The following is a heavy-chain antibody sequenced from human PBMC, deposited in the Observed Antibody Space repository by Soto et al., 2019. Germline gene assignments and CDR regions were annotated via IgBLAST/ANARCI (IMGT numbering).Heavy chain of an antibody. D-gene: IGHD6-13*01. CDR1: GYTFTSYY. CDR3: ARGPHEPAAGNDY. Sequence: QVQLVQSGAEVKKPGASVKVSCKASGYTFTSYYMHWVRQAPGQGLEWMGIINPSGGSTSYAQKFQGRGNMNRDTSTSTVYMELSSLRSEDTAVYYCARGPHEPAAGNDYWGQGTLVTVSS. V-gene: IGHV1-46*01. J-gene: IGHJ4*02. CDR2: INPSGGST.